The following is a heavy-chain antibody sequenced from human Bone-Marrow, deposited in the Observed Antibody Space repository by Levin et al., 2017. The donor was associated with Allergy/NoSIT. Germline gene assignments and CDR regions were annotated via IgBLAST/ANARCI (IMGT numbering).Heavy chain of an antibody. CDR1: DFSLSNPRVG. CDR2: IFSNDAK. V-gene: IGHV2-26*01. D-gene: IGHD6-13*01. Sequence: SGPTLVKPTETLTLTCTVSDFSLSNPRVGVGWIRQPPGKALEWLGNIFSNDAKTYSALLKTRLTISRDTSRSQVVLTMSNMDPADTATYYCERIRITTAGWYDYWGQGTLVTVSS. J-gene: IGHJ4*02. CDR3: ERIRITTAGWYDY.